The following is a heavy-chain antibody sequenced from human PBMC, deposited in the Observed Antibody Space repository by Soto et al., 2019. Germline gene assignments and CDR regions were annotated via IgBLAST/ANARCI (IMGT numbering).Heavy chain of an antibody. CDR3: ARYRRAAVAGYTLDN. V-gene: IGHV4-59*01. J-gene: IGHJ4*02. CDR2: VYNSGST. CDR1: GGSISSNY. Sequence: KTSETLSLTCTVSGGSISSNYWTWIRQPPGKGLEWIGYVYNSGSTNYNPSLKSRVTISEDTSKSQFSLKVNSMTAADTAAYYCARYRRAAVAGYTLDNWGQVILVTVSS. D-gene: IGHD6-13*01.